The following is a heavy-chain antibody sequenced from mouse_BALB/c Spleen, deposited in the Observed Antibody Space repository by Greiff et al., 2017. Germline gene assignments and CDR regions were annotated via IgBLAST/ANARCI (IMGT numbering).Heavy chain of an antibody. D-gene: IGHD2-4*01. CDR3: TRPYYDYGGYYAMDY. J-gene: IGHJ4*01. V-gene: IGHV6-6*02. CDR2: IRLKSNNYAT. Sequence: EVQLVESGGGLVQPGGSMKLSCVASGFTFSNYWMNWVRQSPEKGLEWVAEIRLKSNNYATHYAESVKGRFTISRDDSKSSVYLQMNNLRAEDTGIYYCTRPYYDYGGYYAMDYWGQGTSVTVSS. CDR1: GFTFSNYW.